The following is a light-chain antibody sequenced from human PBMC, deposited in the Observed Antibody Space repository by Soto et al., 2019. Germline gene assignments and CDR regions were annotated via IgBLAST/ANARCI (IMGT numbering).Light chain of an antibody. CDR3: QQSFSFPYT. J-gene: IGKJ2*01. CDR1: QTIRVY. CDR2: ASS. Sequence: DLQMTQSPTSLAASVGDTVTITCRASQTIRVYLNWYQQKPRKAPKLLISASSNLQSGVPSGFSGSGSGKEFTLTISSLQLEDFATYYCQQSFSFPYTFGQGTKLVIK. V-gene: IGKV1-39*01.